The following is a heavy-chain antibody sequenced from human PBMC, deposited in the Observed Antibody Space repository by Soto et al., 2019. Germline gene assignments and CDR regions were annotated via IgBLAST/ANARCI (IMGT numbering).Heavy chain of an antibody. V-gene: IGHV1-46*01. CDR2: INPSGGLR. CDR1: GYTFTSYY. J-gene: IGHJ4*02. D-gene: IGHD3-3*01. CDR3: AIAHSYRIGYYYTPL. Sequence: ASVKASCRASGYTFTSYYLHWVRQAPGQGLERMGVINPSGGLRSSSQKFQGRLTMTSDTSTSTVYMELSSLRSEDTAVYFCAIAHSYRIGYYYTPLWGQGTLVTVSS.